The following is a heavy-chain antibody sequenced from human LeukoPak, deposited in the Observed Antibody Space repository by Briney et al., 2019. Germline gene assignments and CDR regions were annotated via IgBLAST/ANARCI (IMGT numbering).Heavy chain of an antibody. J-gene: IGHJ3*02. CDR3: ASAVYYYDSSGPSLPNAFDI. Sequence: AGESLKISCKGSGYRFTSYWIGWVRQMPGKGLEWMGIIYPGDSDTRYSPSFQGQVTISADKSISTAYLQWSSLKASDTAMYYCASAVYYYDSSGPSLPNAFDIWGQGTMVTVSS. D-gene: IGHD3-22*01. CDR2: IYPGDSDT. V-gene: IGHV5-51*01. CDR1: GYRFTSYW.